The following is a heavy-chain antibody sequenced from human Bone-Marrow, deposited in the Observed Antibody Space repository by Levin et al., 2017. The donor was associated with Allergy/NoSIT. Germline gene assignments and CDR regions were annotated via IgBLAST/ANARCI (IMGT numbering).Heavy chain of an antibody. CDR3: AREIEYSSSPNLNASPQDDNWFDP. CDR2: ISSSGSTI. Sequence: TTGGSLRLSCAASGFTFSDYYMSWIRQAPGKGLEWVSYISSSGSTIYYADSVKGRFTISRDNAKNSLYLQMNSLRAEDTAVYYCAREIEYSSSPNLNASPQDDNWFDPWGQGTLVTVSS. D-gene: IGHD6-6*01. V-gene: IGHV3-11*01. J-gene: IGHJ5*02. CDR1: GFTFSDYY.